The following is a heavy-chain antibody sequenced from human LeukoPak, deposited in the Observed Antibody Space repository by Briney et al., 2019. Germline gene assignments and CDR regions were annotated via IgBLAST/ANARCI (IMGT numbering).Heavy chain of an antibody. D-gene: IGHD6-6*01. CDR2: INPSGST. J-gene: IGHJ4*02. CDR1: GGSFSAHY. V-gene: IGHV4-34*01. CDR3: ARGWGYIISSLVY. Sequence: PSETLSLACAVYGGSFSAHYWSWIRQPPRKGLEWIGEINPSGSTNYNPSLKSRVTISVDTSKNQFSLKLTSVTAADTAVYYCARGWGYIISSLVYWGRGTLVTVSS.